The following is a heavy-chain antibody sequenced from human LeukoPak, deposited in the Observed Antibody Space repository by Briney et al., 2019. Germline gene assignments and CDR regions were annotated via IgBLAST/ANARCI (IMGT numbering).Heavy chain of an antibody. CDR2: ISAYNGNT. CDR3: ARDLGELGIGGFDY. V-gene: IGHV1-18*01. D-gene: IGHD7-27*01. CDR1: GYTFTSYG. J-gene: IGHJ4*02. Sequence: ASVRVSCKASGYTFTSYGISWVRQAPGQGLEWMGWISAYNGNTNYAQKLQGRVTMTTDTSTSTAYMELRSLRSDDTAVYYCARDLGELGIGGFDYWGQGTLVTVSS.